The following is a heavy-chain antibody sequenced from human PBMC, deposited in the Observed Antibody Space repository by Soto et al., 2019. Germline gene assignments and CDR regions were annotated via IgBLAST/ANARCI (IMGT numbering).Heavy chain of an antibody. CDR2: IYYSGST. J-gene: IGHJ6*01. V-gene: IGHV4-59*01. CDR3: PRAGYLLPGLVWDGLEV. CDR1: VGSISSYF. D-gene: IGHD6-13*01. Sequence: PSQTLSLTCTVSVGSISSYFWSLIRQPPGKGLEWIEYIYYSGSTNYNPSLKSRVTISVDTSKNHFSLKLSSVTAADTAVYYCPRAGYLLPGLVWDGLEVWGQGTTVTVSS.